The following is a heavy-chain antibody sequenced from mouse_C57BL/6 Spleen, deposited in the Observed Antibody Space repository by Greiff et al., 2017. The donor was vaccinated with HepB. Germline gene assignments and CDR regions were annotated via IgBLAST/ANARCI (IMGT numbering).Heavy chain of an antibody. CDR3: ARSGYYYPFDY. CDR2: IYPNSGGT. V-gene: IGHV1-72*01. J-gene: IGHJ2*01. CDR1: GYTFTSYW. D-gene: IGHD3-1*01. Sequence: VQLQQPGAELVKPGASVKLSCKASGYTFTSYWMHWVKQRPGRGLEWIGRIYPNSGGTKYNEKFKSKATLTVDKPSSTAYMQLSSLTSEDSAVYYCARSGYYYPFDYWGQGTTLTVSS.